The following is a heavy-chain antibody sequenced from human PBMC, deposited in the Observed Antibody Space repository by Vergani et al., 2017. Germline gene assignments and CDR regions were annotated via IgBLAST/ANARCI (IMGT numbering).Heavy chain of an antibody. D-gene: IGHD2-2*02. Sequence: QVQLQESGPGLVKPSETLSLTCTVSGGSISSNNCWTWVRQPPGKGLEWIGEICHTEDTKYSPSLKSRVTVSVDESRNLFSLMLNSVTAADTAVYYCATIGYRRWGYYFDYWGQGILVTVSS. J-gene: IGHJ4*02. CDR2: ICHTEDT. CDR1: GGSISSNNC. V-gene: IGHV4-4*02. CDR3: ATIGYRRWGYYFDY.